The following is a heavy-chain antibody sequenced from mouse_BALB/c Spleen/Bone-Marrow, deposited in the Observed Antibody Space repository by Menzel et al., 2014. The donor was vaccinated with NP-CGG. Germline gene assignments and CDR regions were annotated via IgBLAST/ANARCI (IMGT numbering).Heavy chain of an antibody. Sequence: QVQLQQSGAELMEPGASVKISCKATGYTFSSYWIEWVKQRPGHGLEWIGEILPGSGSTNYNEKFKGKATFTADTSSNTAYMQLSSLTSEDSAVYYCAREDGSHVGFAYWGQGTLVTVSA. CDR1: GYTFSSYW. CDR2: ILPGSGST. V-gene: IGHV1-9*01. J-gene: IGHJ3*01. D-gene: IGHD1-1*02. CDR3: AREDGSHVGFAY.